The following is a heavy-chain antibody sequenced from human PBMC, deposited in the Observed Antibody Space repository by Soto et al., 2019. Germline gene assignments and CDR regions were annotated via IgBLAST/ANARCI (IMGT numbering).Heavy chain of an antibody. V-gene: IGHV2-5*02. Sequence: SGPTLVNPTQTLTLTCTFSGFSLTTNGVGVGWIRQSPGEALEWLALIYWDDDKRYSPSLRSRLTITKDTSKNQVVLTMTNMDPVDTATYYCIQSRCGGDCLQSYASYYYYGMDVWGQGTTVTVSS. CDR1: GFSLTTNGVG. CDR2: IYWDDDK. J-gene: IGHJ6*02. D-gene: IGHD2-21*02. CDR3: IQSRCGGDCLQSYASYYYYGMDV.